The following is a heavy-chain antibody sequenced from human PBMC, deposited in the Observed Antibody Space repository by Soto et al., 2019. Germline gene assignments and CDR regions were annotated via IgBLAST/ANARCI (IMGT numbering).Heavy chain of an antibody. CDR3: ARNTSRLGWFDS. D-gene: IGHD7-27*01. CDR2: IYYVGCT. CDR1: GVSIKSGDNY. J-gene: IGHJ5*01. V-gene: IGHV4-30-4*08. Sequence: QVQLQESGPGQVKPSQTLSLTCSVSGVSIKSGDNYWSWIRQPPGKGMGWIGNIYYVGCTSYNPSLKRRVSMSVDTSKNQFSLKLTSVTAADTAVSYCARNTSRLGWFDSWGPGTLVTVSS.